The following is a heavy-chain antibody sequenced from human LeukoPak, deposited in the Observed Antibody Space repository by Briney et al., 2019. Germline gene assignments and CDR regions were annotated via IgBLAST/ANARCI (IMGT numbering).Heavy chain of an antibody. Sequence: PGRSLRLSCAASGFTFSSYCMHWVRQAPGKGLEWGSAISGSGGSTYYADSVKGRFTISRDNAKNTMYLQMNSLRAEDTAVYYCAKVIVVVVAATRGFDYWGQGTLVTVSS. CDR3: AKVIVVVVAATRGFDY. V-gene: IGHV3-23*01. D-gene: IGHD2-15*01. J-gene: IGHJ4*02. CDR2: ISGSGGST. CDR1: GFTFSSYC.